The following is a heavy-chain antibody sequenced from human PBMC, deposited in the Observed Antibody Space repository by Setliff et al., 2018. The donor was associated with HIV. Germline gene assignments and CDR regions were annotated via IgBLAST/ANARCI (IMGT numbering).Heavy chain of an antibody. Sequence: PSETLSLTCGVSDASFGGVYWTWVRQSPQKGLEWIGYIYYSGSTYYNPSLKSRVTISGDTSKNQFSLKLSSVTAADTAVYYCARESELRRIDSWGQGTLVTVSS. D-gene: IGHD1-1*01. CDR3: ARESELRRIDS. J-gene: IGHJ4*02. CDR1: DASFGGVY. V-gene: IGHV4-31*11. CDR2: IYYSGST.